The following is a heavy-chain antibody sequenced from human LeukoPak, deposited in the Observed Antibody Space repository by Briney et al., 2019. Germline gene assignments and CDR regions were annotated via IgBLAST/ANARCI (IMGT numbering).Heavy chain of an antibody. CDR2: IIPIFGTA. J-gene: IGHJ5*02. Sequence: SVKVSCKASRGTFSNYAISWVRQAPGQGLEWMGGIIPIFGTANFAQKFQGRVTITADKSTSTAYMELSSLRSEDTAVYYCARGGSSSWYFQAYNWFDPWGQGTLVTVSS. D-gene: IGHD6-13*01. CDR3: ARGGSSSWYFQAYNWFDP. CDR1: RGTFSNYA. V-gene: IGHV1-69*06.